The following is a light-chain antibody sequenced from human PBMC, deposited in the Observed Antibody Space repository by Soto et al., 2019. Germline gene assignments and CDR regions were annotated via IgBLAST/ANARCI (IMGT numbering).Light chain of an antibody. Sequence: QSVLTQPPSVSAAPGQKVTISCSGSSSNIGNNYVFWYQQLPGTAPKLLIYDNNKRPSGIPDRFSGSKSGTSATLGITGLQTGDEADYDCGTWDSSLSAVVFGGGTELTVL. CDR1: SSNIGNNY. CDR3: GTWDSSLSAVV. V-gene: IGLV1-51*01. CDR2: DNN. J-gene: IGLJ2*01.